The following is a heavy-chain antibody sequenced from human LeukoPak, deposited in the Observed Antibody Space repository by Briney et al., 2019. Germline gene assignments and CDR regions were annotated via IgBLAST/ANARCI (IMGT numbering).Heavy chain of an antibody. D-gene: IGHD6-19*01. CDR1: GDSISSYF. Sequence: PSETLSLTCTVSGDSISSYFWNWIRQSPGKGLEWVGYIHYSGNTNQNPSLMSRVTISLDTSKNQFSLRLSSVTAADTAVYYCARSPVTTRAGSDYWGQGTLVTVSS. CDR3: ARSPVTTRAGSDY. J-gene: IGHJ4*02. CDR2: IHYSGNT. V-gene: IGHV4-59*08.